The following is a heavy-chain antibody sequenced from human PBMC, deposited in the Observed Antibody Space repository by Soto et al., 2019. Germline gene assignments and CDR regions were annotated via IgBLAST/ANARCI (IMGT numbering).Heavy chain of an antibody. CDR1: GGSISSYY. J-gene: IGHJ4*02. D-gene: IGHD3-10*01. CDR2: IYYSGST. V-gene: IGHV4-59*08. CDR3: ARRYYRYFDY. Sequence: QVQLQESGPGLVKPSETLSLTCTVSGGSISSYYWSWIRQPPGKGLEWIGYIYYSGSTNYNPSLKSRVTISVDTSKNQFSLKLSSVTAADTAVYYCARRYYRYFDYWGQGTRVTVSS.